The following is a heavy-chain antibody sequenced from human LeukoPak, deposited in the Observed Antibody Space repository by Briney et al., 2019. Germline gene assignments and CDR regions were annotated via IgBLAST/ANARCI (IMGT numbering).Heavy chain of an antibody. V-gene: IGHV3-21*04. CDR2: ISTTSGNI. CDR3: AGEGYGDHDGDY. Sequence: GGSLRLPCAASGFTFSSYSMNWVRQAPGKGLEWVAAISTTSGNIYYADSVKGRFTISRDNAKNSLYLQMNSLRAEDTAVYYCAGEGYGDHDGDYWGQGTLVTVSS. D-gene: IGHD4-17*01. CDR1: GFTFSSYS. J-gene: IGHJ4*02.